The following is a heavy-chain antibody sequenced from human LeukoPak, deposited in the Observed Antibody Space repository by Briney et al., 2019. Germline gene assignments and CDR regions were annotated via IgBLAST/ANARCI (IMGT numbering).Heavy chain of an antibody. J-gene: IGHJ3*02. Sequence: SETLSLTCTVSGGSISSGDYYWSWIRQTPGKGLEWIGYIYYSGTTYYNPSLKSRVTILIDTSKNQFSLKLSSVTAADTAVYYCARGRYNWNPQLDDAFDIWGQGTMVTVSS. CDR2: IYYSGTT. CDR1: GGSISSGDYY. V-gene: IGHV4-30-4*02. D-gene: IGHD1-20*01. CDR3: ARGRYNWNPQLDDAFDI.